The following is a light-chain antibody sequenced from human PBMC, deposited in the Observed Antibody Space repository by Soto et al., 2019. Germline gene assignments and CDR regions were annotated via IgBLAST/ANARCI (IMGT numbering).Light chain of an antibody. CDR3: QQRSNWPIP. V-gene: IGKV3-15*01. Sequence: MTQAPGTLSVSLGERATLSCRASQSVSIHLAWYQQKPGQAPRLLIYDTSTRATGIPARFSGSGSGTEFTLTISSLQSEDFAVYYCQQRSNWPIPFGQGTRLAIK. J-gene: IGKJ5*01. CDR2: DTS. CDR1: QSVSIH.